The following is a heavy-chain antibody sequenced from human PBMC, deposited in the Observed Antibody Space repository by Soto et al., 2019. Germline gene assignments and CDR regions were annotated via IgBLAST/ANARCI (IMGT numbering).Heavy chain of an antibody. CDR3: VREGGYSLYYFDY. CDR2: IYTSGNT. Sequence: SETLSLTCAVYGGSISNYYWSWIRQPAGKGLEWIGRIYTSGNTNYNPSLKSRVAMSVDTSENQFSVKLSSVTAADTAVYYCVREGGYSLYYFDYWGQGALVTVSS. V-gene: IGHV4-59*10. D-gene: IGHD4-4*01. J-gene: IGHJ4*02. CDR1: GGSISNYY.